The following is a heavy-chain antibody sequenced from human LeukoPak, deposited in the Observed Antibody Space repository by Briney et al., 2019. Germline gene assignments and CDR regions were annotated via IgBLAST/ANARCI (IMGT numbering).Heavy chain of an antibody. CDR3: ARDGAGRVYDYVWGSYRYYYYYYMDV. V-gene: IGHV4-61*02. Sequence: SETLSLTCTVSGGSISSGSYYWSWIRQPAGKGLEWIGRIYTSGSTNYNPSLKSRVTISVDTSKNQFSLKLSSVTAADTAVYYCARDGAGRVYDYVWGSYRYYYYYYMDVWGKGTTVTVSS. D-gene: IGHD3-16*02. J-gene: IGHJ6*03. CDR1: GGSISSGSYY. CDR2: IYTSGST.